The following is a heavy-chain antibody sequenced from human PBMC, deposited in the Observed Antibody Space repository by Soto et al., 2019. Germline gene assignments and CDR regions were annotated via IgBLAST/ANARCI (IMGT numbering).Heavy chain of an antibody. J-gene: IGHJ4*02. CDR3: ATPGYSSGWPPDY. Sequence: EASVKVSCKVSGYTLTELSMHWVRQAPGKGLEWMGGFDPEDGETIYAQKFQGRVTMTEDTSTDTAYMELSSLRSEDTAVYYCATPGYSSGWPPDYWGQGTLVTVSS. CDR1: GYTLTELS. D-gene: IGHD6-19*01. V-gene: IGHV1-24*01. CDR2: FDPEDGET.